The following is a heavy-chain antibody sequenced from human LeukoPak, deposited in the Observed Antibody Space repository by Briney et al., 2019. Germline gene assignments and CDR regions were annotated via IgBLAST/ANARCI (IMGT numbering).Heavy chain of an antibody. J-gene: IGHJ4*02. CDR1: GFTFTNYN. Sequence: GGSLRLSCAASGFTFTNYNMDWVRQAQGKGLEWVSSITSSGRYIDYADSVKGRFTISRDNAKNSLYLQMNSLRAEDTAVYYCARDRGSYTLEYWGQGTLVTVSS. CDR2: ITSSGRYI. V-gene: IGHV3-21*01. D-gene: IGHD1-26*01. CDR3: ARDRGSYTLEY.